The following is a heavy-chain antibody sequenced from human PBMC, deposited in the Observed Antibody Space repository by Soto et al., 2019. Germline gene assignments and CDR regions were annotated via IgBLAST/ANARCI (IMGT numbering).Heavy chain of an antibody. CDR3: ARGRPYCSGGSCVVGYFDY. D-gene: IGHD2-15*01. J-gene: IGHJ4*02. Sequence: QVQLKQWGAGLLKPSETLSLTCAVYDGSFSGYYWSWIRQPPGKGLEWIGEINHSGSTNYNPSLKSSVTISVDTSKNQFSMYLRSVTASGSAVYYCARGRPYCSGGSCVVGYFDYWGQGTLVTVSS. CDR1: DGSFSGYY. V-gene: IGHV4-34*01. CDR2: INHSGST.